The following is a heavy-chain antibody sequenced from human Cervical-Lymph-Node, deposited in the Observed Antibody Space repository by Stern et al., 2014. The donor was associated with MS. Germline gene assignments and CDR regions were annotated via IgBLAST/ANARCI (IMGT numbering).Heavy chain of an antibody. CDR2: LSSNGGST. Sequence: EVQLVESGGGLVQPGGSLRLSCAASGFTFSSYAMHWVRQAPGKGLEYVSVLSSNGGSTYYANSVKGSVTISRDNSKNTLYLHMGSLRVEDMAVYYCARGVTYCGGDCYGWYFDLWGRGTLVTVSS. CDR1: GFTFSSYA. D-gene: IGHD2-21*02. CDR3: ARGVTYCGGDCYGWYFDL. J-gene: IGHJ2*01. V-gene: IGHV3-64*01.